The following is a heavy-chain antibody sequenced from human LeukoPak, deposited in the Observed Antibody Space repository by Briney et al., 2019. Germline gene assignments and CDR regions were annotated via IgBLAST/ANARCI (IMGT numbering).Heavy chain of an antibody. CDR2: IYYSGST. Sequence: PSETLSLTCTVSGGSISSYYWSWIRQPPGKGLEWVGYIYYSGSTNYNPSLKSRVTISVDTSKNQFSLKLSSVTAADTAVYYCARGGSNVDYWGQGTLVTVSS. CDR1: GGSISSYY. D-gene: IGHD3-16*01. J-gene: IGHJ4*02. CDR3: ARGGSNVDY. V-gene: IGHV4-59*01.